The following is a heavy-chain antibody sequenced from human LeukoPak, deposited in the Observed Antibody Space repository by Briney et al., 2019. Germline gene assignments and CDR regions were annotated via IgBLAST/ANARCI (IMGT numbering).Heavy chain of an antibody. J-gene: IGHJ4*02. CDR1: CYHFTSYW. D-gene: IGHD3-10*01. CDR2: IDT. V-gene: IGHV5-51*01. CDR3: ASGPYYGSGSSVDY. Sequence: GGALQISFQGSCYHFTSYWIGWGRPLPGKGVGWMGIIDTRYSPSFQCQVTISADKSISTAYLQWSSLKASDTAMYYCASGPYYGSGSSVDYWGQGTLVTVSS.